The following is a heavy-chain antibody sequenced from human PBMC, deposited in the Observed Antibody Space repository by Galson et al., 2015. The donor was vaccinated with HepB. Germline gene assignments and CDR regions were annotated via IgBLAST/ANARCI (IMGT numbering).Heavy chain of an antibody. Sequence: SLRLSCAASGFTFSDYYMSWIRQAPGKGLEWVSYISSSSTYTNYADSVKGRFTISRDNAKNSLFLQINGLRAEDTAVYYCARVADADYGDHTHFDSWGQGTLVTVSS. CDR2: ISSSSTYT. D-gene: IGHD4-17*01. J-gene: IGHJ4*02. CDR3: ARVADADYGDHTHFDS. V-gene: IGHV3-11*06. CDR1: GFTFSDYY.